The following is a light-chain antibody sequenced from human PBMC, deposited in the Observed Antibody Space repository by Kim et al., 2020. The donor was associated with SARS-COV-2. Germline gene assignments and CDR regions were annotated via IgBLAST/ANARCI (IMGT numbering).Light chain of an antibody. J-gene: IGKJ4*01. Sequence: IQLTQSPSSLSASVGDRVTITCRASQGISSYLAWYQQKPGKVPKLLIYAATTLQSGVPSRFSGSGSGTDFTLTISSLQPEDFATYYCQQLKSYPLTFGGGTKVDIK. CDR2: AAT. V-gene: IGKV1-9*01. CDR3: QQLKSYPLT. CDR1: QGISSY.